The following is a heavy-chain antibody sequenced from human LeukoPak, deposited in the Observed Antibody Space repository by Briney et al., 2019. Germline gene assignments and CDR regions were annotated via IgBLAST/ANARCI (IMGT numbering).Heavy chain of an antibody. CDR2: MNPNSGDT. CDR3: ARSGFGSGISFDL. J-gene: IGHJ5*02. CDR1: GYTFTSYD. V-gene: IGHV1-8*01. D-gene: IGHD3-10*01. Sequence: ASVKVSCKASGYTFTSYDINWVRQVTGQGLEWMGWMNPNSGDTGYPQKFQGRVTMTRDTSITTAYMELSSLRSEDTAVYYCARSGFGSGISFDLWGQGTLVTVSS.